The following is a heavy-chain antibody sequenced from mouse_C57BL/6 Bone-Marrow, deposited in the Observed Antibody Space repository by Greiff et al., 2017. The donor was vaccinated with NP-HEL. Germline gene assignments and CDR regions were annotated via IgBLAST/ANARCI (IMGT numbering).Heavy chain of an antibody. Sequence: QVQLKQPGAELVKPGASVKMSCKASGYTFTSYWITWVKQRPGQGLEWIGDIYPGSGSTNYNEKFKSKATLTVDTSSSTAYMQLSSLTSEDSAVYYCARSGYDGYPWFAYWGQGTLVTVSA. D-gene: IGHD2-3*01. CDR3: ARSGYDGYPWFAY. CDR1: GYTFTSYW. J-gene: IGHJ3*01. V-gene: IGHV1-55*01. CDR2: IYPGSGST.